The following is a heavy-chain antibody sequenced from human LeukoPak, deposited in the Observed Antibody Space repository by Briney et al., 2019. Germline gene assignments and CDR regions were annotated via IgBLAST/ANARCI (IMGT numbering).Heavy chain of an antibody. CDR3: TRAPHPRCSSSGCYLDY. Sequence: GGSLRLSSSTSGFTFGDYAMSWVRQAPGKGLEWVGFIQAKAYGGATKYAASVNGRFSISRDDSQSIANLQMNDLKTEDTAVYYCTRAPHPRCSSSGCYLDYWDQGTLVTVSS. J-gene: IGHJ4*02. D-gene: IGHD2-2*01. V-gene: IGHV3-49*04. CDR2: IQAKAYGGAT. CDR1: GFTFGDYA.